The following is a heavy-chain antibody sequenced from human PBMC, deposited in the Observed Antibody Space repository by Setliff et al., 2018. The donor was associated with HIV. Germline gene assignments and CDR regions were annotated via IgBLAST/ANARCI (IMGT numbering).Heavy chain of an antibody. D-gene: IGHD6-19*01. CDR3: ARRTAVAGRRYFDL. CDR1: GGSISSYY. CDR2: IYTSGST. V-gene: IGHV4-4*08. J-gene: IGHJ2*01. Sequence: SETLSLTCTVSGGSISSYYWGWIRQPPGKGLEWIGYIYTSGSTNYNPSLKSRVTISVDTSKNQFSLKLSSVTAADTAVYYCARRTAVAGRRYFDLWGRGTLVTVS.